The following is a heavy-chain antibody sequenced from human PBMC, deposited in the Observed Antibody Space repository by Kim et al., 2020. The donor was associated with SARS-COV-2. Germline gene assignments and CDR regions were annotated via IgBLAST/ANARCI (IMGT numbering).Heavy chain of an antibody. Sequence: SETLSLTCAVYGGSFSGYYWSWIRQPPGKGLEWIGEINHSGSTNYNPSLKSRVTISVDTSKNQFSLKLSSVTAADTTVYYCARGEYSSSWYGGYYYYGM. CDR3: ARGEYSSSWYGGYYYYGM. D-gene: IGHD6-13*01. J-gene: IGHJ6*01. CDR2: INHSGST. CDR1: GGSFSGYY. V-gene: IGHV4-34*01.